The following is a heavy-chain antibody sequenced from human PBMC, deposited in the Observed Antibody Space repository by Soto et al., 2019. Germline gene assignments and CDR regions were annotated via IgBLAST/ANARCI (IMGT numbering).Heavy chain of an antibody. D-gene: IGHD2-2*01. CDR2: IYYSGST. Sequence: SETLSLTCTVSGGSISSGDYYWSWIRQPPGKGLEWIGYIYYSGSTYYNPSLKSRVTISVDTSKNQFSLKLSSVTAADTAVYYCARELPAAPLTSNYYYYGMDVWGQGTKVTVSS. J-gene: IGHJ6*02. V-gene: IGHV4-30-4*01. CDR1: GGSISSGDYY. CDR3: ARELPAAPLTSNYYYYGMDV.